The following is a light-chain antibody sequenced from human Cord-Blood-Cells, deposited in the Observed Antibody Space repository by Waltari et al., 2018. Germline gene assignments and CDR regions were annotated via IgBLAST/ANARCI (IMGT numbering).Light chain of an antibody. Sequence: QSALTQPASVSGSPGQSITISCTGTSSDVGGYNYVSWYQQHPAKAPKLMIYEVSNRHHGVSKRVSVSKSGITASLTIAGLQAEDEADYYCSSYTSSSTLVFGTGTKVTVL. CDR1: SSDVGGYNY. CDR3: SSYTSSSTLV. J-gene: IGLJ1*01. V-gene: IGLV2-14*01. CDR2: EVS.